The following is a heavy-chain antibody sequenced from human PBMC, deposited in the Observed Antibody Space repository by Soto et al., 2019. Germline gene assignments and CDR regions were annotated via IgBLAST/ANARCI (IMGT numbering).Heavy chain of an antibody. CDR2: INPSGGST. Sequence: ASVKVSCKASGYTFTSYYMHWVRQAPGQGLEWMGIINPSGGSTSYAQKFQGRVTMTRDTSTSTVYMELSSLRSEDTAVYHCAREGAGDSHYYYGMDVWGQGTTVTVSS. V-gene: IGHV1-46*01. CDR3: AREGAGDSHYYYGMDV. CDR1: GYTFTSYY. J-gene: IGHJ6*02. D-gene: IGHD7-27*01.